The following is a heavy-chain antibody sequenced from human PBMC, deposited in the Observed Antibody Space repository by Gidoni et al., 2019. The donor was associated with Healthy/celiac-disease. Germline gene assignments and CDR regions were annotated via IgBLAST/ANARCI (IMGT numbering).Heavy chain of an antibody. V-gene: IGHV3-23*01. CDR3: AKDSLIRFLVSLDFDY. J-gene: IGHJ4*02. CDR2: ISGSGGST. D-gene: IGHD3-3*01. Sequence: EVQLLESGGGLVQPGGSLRLSCAASGFTFSSYAMSWVRQAPGKGLEWVSAISGSGGSTYYADSVKGRFTISRDNSKNTLYLQMNSLRAEDTAVYYCAKDSLIRFLVSLDFDYWGQGTLVTVSS. CDR1: GFTFSSYA.